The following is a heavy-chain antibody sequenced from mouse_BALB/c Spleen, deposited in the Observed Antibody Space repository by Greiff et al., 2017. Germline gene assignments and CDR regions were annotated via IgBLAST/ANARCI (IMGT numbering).Heavy chain of an antibody. CDR2: IRNKANGYTT. CDR3: ARDKGTTARAWLAY. V-gene: IGHV7-3*02. D-gene: IGHD1-2*01. J-gene: IGHJ3*01. Sequence: EVQRVESGGGLVQPGGSLRLSCATSGFTFTDYYMSWVRQPPGKALEWLGFIRNKANGYTTEYSASVKGRFTISRDNSQSILYLQMNTLKADDSATYYDARDKGTTARAWLAYWGQGTLVTVSA. CDR1: GFTFTDYY.